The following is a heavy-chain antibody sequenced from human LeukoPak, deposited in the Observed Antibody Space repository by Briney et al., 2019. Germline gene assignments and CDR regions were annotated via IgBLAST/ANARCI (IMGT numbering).Heavy chain of an antibody. CDR2: MNPNSGNT. CDR3: ARGWYQLLSGDWFDP. V-gene: IGHV1-8*01. CDR1: GYTFTSYD. J-gene: IGHJ5*02. Sequence: ASVKVSCKASGYTFTSYDINWVRQATGQGLEWMGWMNPNSGNTGYAQKFQGRVTITRNTSISTAYMELSSLRSEDAAVYYCARGWYQLLSGDWFDPWGQGTLVTVSS. D-gene: IGHD2-2*01.